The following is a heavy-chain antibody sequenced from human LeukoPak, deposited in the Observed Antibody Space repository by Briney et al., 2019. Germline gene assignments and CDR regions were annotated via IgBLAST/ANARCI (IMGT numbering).Heavy chain of an antibody. CDR3: AREAYHDFWSGSWRSYYYMDV. CDR2: INWNGGST. CDR1: GFTFDDSV. V-gene: IGHV3-20*04. Sequence: GGSLRLSCAASGFTFDDSVMSWVRQAPGKGLEWVSGINWNGGSTGYADSVKGRFTISRDNAKNSLYLQMSSLRAEDTAVYYCAREAYHDFWSGSWRSYYYMDVWGKGTTVTVSS. D-gene: IGHD3-3*01. J-gene: IGHJ6*03.